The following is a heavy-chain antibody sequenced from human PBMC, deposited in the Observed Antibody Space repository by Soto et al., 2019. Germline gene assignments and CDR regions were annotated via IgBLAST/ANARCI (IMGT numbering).Heavy chain of an antibody. V-gene: IGHV3-11*06. CDR1: GFTFSDYY. D-gene: IGHD6-19*01. CDR2: ISSGSSYT. Sequence: PVGSLRLSCAASGFTFSDYYMSWIRQAPGKGLEWVSYISSGSSYTNYADSVKGRFAISRDNAKNSLYLQMNSLRAEDTAVYYCARDLIAVAGTNYWGQGTLVTVS. J-gene: IGHJ4*02. CDR3: ARDLIAVAGTNY.